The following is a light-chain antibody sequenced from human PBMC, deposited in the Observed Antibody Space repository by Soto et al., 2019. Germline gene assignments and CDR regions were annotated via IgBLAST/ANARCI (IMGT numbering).Light chain of an antibody. V-gene: IGLV8-61*01. CDR1: SGSVLTSYY. CDR2: STN. J-gene: IGLJ2*01. Sequence: QTVVSQEPSFSVSPGGTVTLTCGLTSGSVLTSYYPTRYQQTPGQAPRTLIYSTNIRSSGVPDRFSGSILGNKAALTITGAQADDESDYYCALYVGTGTVVFGGGTKLTVL. CDR3: ALYVGTGTVV.